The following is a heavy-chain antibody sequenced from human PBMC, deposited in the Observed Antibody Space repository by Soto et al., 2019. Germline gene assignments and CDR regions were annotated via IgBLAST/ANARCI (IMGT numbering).Heavy chain of an antibody. D-gene: IGHD2-2*01. CDR1: GGTFSSYT. Sequence: QVQVVHSGAEVKKPGSSVRVSCKASGGTFSSYTISWVRQAPGQGLEWMGRIIPILGIANYAQKFQGRVTITADKATSTAYMELSSLRSEDTSGYYCARPYRSSTSCYWNNCFDPWGQVTLVTVSS. CDR3: ARPYRSSTSCYWNNCFDP. V-gene: IGHV1-69*02. CDR2: IIPILGIA. J-gene: IGHJ5*02.